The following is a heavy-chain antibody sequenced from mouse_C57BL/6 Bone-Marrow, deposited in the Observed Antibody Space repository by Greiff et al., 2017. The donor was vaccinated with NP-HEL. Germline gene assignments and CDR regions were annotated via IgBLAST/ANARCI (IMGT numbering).Heavy chain of an antibody. CDR3: ARNEGYGTWDY. J-gene: IGHJ2*01. V-gene: IGHV2-2*01. Sequence: VQLQQSGPGLVQPSQSLSITCTVSGFSLTSYGVHWVRQSPGKGLEWLGGIWSGGSTDYKAAFISRLSISKDNSKCQVFFKMNSLQADDTAIYYCARNEGYGTWDYWGQGTTLTVSS. D-gene: IGHD2-10*02. CDR2: IWSGGST. CDR1: GFSLTSYG.